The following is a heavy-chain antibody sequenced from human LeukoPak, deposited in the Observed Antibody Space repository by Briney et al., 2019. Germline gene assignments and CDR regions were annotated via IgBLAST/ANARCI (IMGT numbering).Heavy chain of an antibody. CDR1: GGTFSSYA. CDR3: ARGRDQSGYDLGY. J-gene: IGHJ4*02. D-gene: IGHD5-12*01. V-gene: IGHV1-69*05. CDR2: IIPIFGTA. Sequence: SLKVSCKASGGTFSSYAISWVRQAPGQGLEWMGGIIPIFGTANYAQKFQGRVTMTRNTSISTAYMELSSLRSEDTAVYYCARGRDQSGYDLGYWGQGTLVTVSS.